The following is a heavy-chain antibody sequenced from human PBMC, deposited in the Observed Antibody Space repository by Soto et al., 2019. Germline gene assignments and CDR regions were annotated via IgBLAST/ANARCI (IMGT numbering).Heavy chain of an antibody. CDR1: GFTFSSYG. D-gene: IGHD3-9*01. CDR3: ARDECPPLYDRDRGRVGVDY. Sequence: QVQLVESGGGVVQPGRSLRLSCAASGFTFSSYGMHWVRQAPGKGLEWVAVIWYDESNKYYADSVKGRFTISRDNSKNTLYLQMNSLRAEDTAVYYCARDECPPLYDRDRGRVGVDYWGQGTLVTVSS. V-gene: IGHV3-33*01. J-gene: IGHJ4*02. CDR2: IWYDESNK.